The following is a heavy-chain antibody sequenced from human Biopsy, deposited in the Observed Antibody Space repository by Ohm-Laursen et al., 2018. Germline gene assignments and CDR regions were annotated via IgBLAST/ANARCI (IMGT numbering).Heavy chain of an antibody. CDR2: SIPLFNTA. V-gene: IGHV1-69*13. CDR1: GGTFTNHA. D-gene: IGHD3-22*01. CDR3: ARFPLGAYDDSGSYRAVEHWYFDL. J-gene: IGHJ2*01. Sequence: SGKVSCKASGGTFTNHAVGWVRQAPGQGLEWVGSSIPLFNTANYADKFQGRVTLTADESTTTAYMELSSLRSEDTAIYYCARFPLGAYDDSGSYRAVEHWYFDLWGRGTLVTVSS.